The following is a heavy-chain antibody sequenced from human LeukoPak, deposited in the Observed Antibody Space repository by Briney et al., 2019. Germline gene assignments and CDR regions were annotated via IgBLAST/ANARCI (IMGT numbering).Heavy chain of an antibody. Sequence: GGSLRLSCAASGFTSSTYAMTWVRQAPGRGLEWVSTISAGVGSTNYADSVKGRFTISRDNSDNTVYLHMNSLRAEDTAVYYCAKDVYGDYGGLVYWGQGTLVTVFS. V-gene: IGHV3-23*01. J-gene: IGHJ4*02. CDR2: ISAGVGST. D-gene: IGHD4-17*01. CDR1: GFTSSTYA. CDR3: AKDVYGDYGGLVY.